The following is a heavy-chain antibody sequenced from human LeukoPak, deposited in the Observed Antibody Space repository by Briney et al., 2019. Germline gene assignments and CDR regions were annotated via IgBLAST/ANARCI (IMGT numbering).Heavy chain of an antibody. V-gene: IGHV3-23*01. CDR2: ISGSGGST. J-gene: IGHJ5*02. CDR1: GFTFSSYA. Sequence: GGSLRLSCAASGFTFSSYAMSWVRQAPGKGLEWVSAISGSGGSTYYADSVKGRFTISRDNSKNTLYLQMNSLRAEDTAVYYCAKDPYDFWSGYYNNWFDPWGQGTLVTVSS. D-gene: IGHD3-3*01. CDR3: AKDPYDFWSGYYNNWFDP.